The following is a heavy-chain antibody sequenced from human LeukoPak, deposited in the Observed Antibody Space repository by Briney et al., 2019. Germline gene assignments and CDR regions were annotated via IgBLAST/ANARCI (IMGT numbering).Heavy chain of an antibody. CDR1: GGSISSYY. V-gene: IGHV4-59*01. J-gene: IGHJ4*02. D-gene: IGHD3-9*01. CDR2: IYYSGST. Sequence: SETLSLTCTVSGGSISSYYWSWIRQPPGKGLEWIGYIYYSGSTNYNPSLKSRVTISVDTSKNQFSLKLSSVTAADTAVYYCARDPLENYDILTGYLDYWGQGTLVTVSS. CDR3: ARDPLENYDILTGYLDY.